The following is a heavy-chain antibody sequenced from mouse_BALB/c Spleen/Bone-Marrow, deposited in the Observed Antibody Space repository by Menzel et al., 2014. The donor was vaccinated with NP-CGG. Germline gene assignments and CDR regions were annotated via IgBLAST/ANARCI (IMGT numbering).Heavy chain of an antibody. CDR3: ARGAYYGPGGAMGY. CDR2: SRNKPNDYTT. J-gene: IGHJ4*01. V-gene: IGHV7-1*02. D-gene: IGHD2-10*01. CDR1: GFIFXDFY. Sequence: EVKLVESGGGLVQPGGSLRLSCAPSGFIFXDFYMEWVRQPPGKRLEWIAASRNKPNDYTTEYSASVKGRFIVSRDTSQSILYLQMDALRAEDTAIYYCARGAYYGPGGAMGYWGQGTSVTVSS.